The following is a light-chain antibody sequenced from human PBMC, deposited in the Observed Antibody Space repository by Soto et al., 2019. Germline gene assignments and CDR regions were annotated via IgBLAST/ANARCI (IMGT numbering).Light chain of an antibody. Sequence: EIGKTQSPPTLSLSPGERATLSCSASQSVSINLACHQQKPGQAPRLLIYAASTRATGVPGRFSGSGSGTGFPLIISDQHSEDFADYFCQHYDIWSLTFGGGTKVDIK. J-gene: IGKJ4*01. V-gene: IGKV3-15*01. CDR1: QSVSIN. CDR3: QHYDIWSLT. CDR2: AAS.